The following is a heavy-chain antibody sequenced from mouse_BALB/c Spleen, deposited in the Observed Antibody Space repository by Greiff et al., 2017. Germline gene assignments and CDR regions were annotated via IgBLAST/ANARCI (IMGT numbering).Heavy chain of an antibody. D-gene: IGHD1-2*01. CDR3: ARWATTATGY. Sequence: VKLVESGAELAKPGASVKMSCKASGYTFTSYWMHWVKQRPGQGLEWIGYINPSTGYTEYNQKFKDKATLTADKSSSTAYMQLSSLTSEDSAVYYCARWATTATGYWGQGTTLTVSS. CDR2: INPSTGYT. CDR1: GYTFTSYW. J-gene: IGHJ2*01. V-gene: IGHV1-7*01.